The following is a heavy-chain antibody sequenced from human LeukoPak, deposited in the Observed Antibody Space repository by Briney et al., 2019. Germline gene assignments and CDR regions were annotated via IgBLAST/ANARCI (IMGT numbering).Heavy chain of an antibody. J-gene: IGHJ5*02. CDR2: IYTSGST. V-gene: IGHV4-4*07. D-gene: IGHD6-13*01. CDR3: ARDHSSSWYQNWFDP. Sequence: SETLSLTCTVSGGSISSYYWSWIQQPAGKGLEWIGHIYTSGSTNYNPSLKSRVTMSVDTSKNQFSLKLSSVTAADTAVYYCARDHSSSWYQNWFDPWGQGTLVTVSS. CDR1: GGSISSYY.